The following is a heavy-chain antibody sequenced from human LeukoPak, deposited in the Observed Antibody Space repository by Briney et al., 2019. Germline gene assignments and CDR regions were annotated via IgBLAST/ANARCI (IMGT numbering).Heavy chain of an antibody. Sequence: SETLSLMCSVYGGSFSDYFWSWIRQPPGRGLGWIGEIDDGGNTNYNPSLMSRVIVSREKSKKQFSLLMRSVAAADTAVYYCARRGSFRDRLSNHNYYYYYYMDVWGKGTTVTVSS. CDR3: ARRGSFRDRLSNHNYYYYYYMDV. D-gene: IGHD1-14*01. CDR1: GGSFSDYF. V-gene: IGHV4-34*01. CDR2: IDDGGNT. J-gene: IGHJ6*03.